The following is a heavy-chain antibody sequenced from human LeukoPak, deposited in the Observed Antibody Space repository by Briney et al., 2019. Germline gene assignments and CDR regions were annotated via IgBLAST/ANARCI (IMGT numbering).Heavy chain of an antibody. CDR1: GFTFNTYA. CDR3: VKTTVSGNFYFDY. Sequence: PGGSLRLSCAASGFTFNTYAIHWVRQAPGMGLEWVAVISYDGSGKYYADSVKGRFTISRDNSKNTLHLQIHSLRAEDTAVYHCVKTTVSGNFYFDYWGEGTLVTVSS. V-gene: IGHV3-30*18. CDR2: ISYDGSGK. D-gene: IGHD3-10*01. J-gene: IGHJ4*02.